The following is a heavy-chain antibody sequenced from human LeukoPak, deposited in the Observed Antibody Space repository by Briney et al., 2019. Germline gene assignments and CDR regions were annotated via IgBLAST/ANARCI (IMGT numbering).Heavy chain of an antibody. Sequence: ASVKVSCKVSGYTLTELSMHWVRQAPGRGLKWMGGFDPEDGETIYAQKFQGRVTMTEDTSTDTAYMELSSLRSEDTAVYYCATDLTYYYDSSGPRDAFDIWGQGTMVTVSS. V-gene: IGHV1-24*01. CDR3: ATDLTYYYDSSGPRDAFDI. D-gene: IGHD3-22*01. J-gene: IGHJ3*02. CDR2: FDPEDGET. CDR1: GYTLTELS.